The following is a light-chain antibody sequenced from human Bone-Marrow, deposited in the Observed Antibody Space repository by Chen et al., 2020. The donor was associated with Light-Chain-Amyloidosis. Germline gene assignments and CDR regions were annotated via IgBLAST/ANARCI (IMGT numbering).Light chain of an antibody. V-gene: IGLV2-11*01. CDR3: CSYAGIYWV. J-gene: IGLJ3*02. Sequence: QSALTQPRSVSGSPGQSVTISCTGTSRDVGGYDSVTWYQQSPGKAPKLMIYDVSKRPSGVPDRFSASKSGNTASLTISGLQAEDDADYYCCSYAGIYWVFGGGTKLTVL. CDR2: DVS. CDR1: SRDVGGYDS.